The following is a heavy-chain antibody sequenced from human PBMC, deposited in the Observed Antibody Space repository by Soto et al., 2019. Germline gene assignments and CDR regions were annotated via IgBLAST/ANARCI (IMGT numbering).Heavy chain of an antibody. CDR1: GFTFSSYG. D-gene: IGHD2-2*01. Sequence: GGSLRLSCAASGFTFSSYGMHWVRQAPGKGLEWVAVISYDGSNKYYADSVKGRFTISRDNSKNTVYLQMNSLRAEDTAVYYCAKELRAAISFYYYGMDVWGQGTTVTVSS. J-gene: IGHJ6*02. CDR3: AKELRAAISFYYYGMDV. V-gene: IGHV3-30*18. CDR2: ISYDGSNK.